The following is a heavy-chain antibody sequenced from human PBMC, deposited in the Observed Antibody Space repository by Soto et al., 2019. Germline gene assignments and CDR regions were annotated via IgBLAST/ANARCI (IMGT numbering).Heavy chain of an antibody. J-gene: IGHJ5*02. D-gene: IGHD3-22*01. CDR1: GYSISSGYY. V-gene: IGHV4-38-2*01. Sequence: PSETLSLTCAVSGYSISSGYYWGWLRQPPGKGLEWLGSIYHGGSTYYNPSLNSRVTLSIDMTNNHVSLILNSVTAADTAVYYCARVGPWVPYYYDSSPYTFENWFDPWGPGTLVTVSS. CDR2: IYHGGST. CDR3: ARVGPWVPYYYDSSPYTFENWFDP.